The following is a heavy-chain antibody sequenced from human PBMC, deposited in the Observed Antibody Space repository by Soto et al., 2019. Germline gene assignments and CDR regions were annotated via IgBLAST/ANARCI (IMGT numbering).Heavy chain of an antibody. V-gene: IGHV1-18*01. CDR2: ISAYNGNT. J-gene: IGHJ5*02. CDR1: GYTFTSYG. Sequence: QVQLVQSGAEVKKPGASVKVSCKASGYTFTSYGISWVRQAPGQGLEWMGWISAYNGNTNYAQKLQGRVTMTIDTSTSTAYMELRSLRSDDTAVYYCARGGGPITIFGVVIVAWFDPWGQGTLVTVSS. CDR3: ARGGGPITIFGVVIVAWFDP. D-gene: IGHD3-3*01.